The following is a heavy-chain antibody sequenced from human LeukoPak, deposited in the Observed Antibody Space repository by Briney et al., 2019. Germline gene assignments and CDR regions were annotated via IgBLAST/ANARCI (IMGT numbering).Heavy chain of an antibody. CDR3: ARDTADSSGYYYVDY. V-gene: IGHV3-33*01. CDR1: GFTFSSYG. Sequence: SGGSLRLSCAASGFTFSSYGMYWLRQAPGKGLEWVAVIWYDGSNKCYADSVKGRFTISRDNSKNTLYLQMNSLRAEDTAVYYCARDTADSSGYYYVDYWGQGTLVTVSS. J-gene: IGHJ4*02. CDR2: IWYDGSNK. D-gene: IGHD3-22*01.